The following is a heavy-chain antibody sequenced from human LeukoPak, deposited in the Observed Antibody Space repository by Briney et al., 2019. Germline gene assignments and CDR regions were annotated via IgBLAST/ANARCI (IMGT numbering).Heavy chain of an antibody. CDR3: AKTNYYDYSGYVDY. J-gene: IGHJ4*02. CDR2: ISGSGST. D-gene: IGHD3-22*01. V-gene: IGHV3-23*01. CDR1: GLIFRNYA. Sequence: GGSLRLSCVSSGLIFRNYAMIWVRQAPGKGLEWGSGISGSGSTYYADSVKGRFTISRDNSKITMYLQMNSLRAEDTAVYYCAKTNYYDYSGYVDYWGQGTLVTVSS.